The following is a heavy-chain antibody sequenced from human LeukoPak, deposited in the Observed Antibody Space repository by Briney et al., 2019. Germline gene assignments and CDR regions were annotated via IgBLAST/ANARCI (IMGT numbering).Heavy chain of an antibody. J-gene: IGHJ6*03. CDR2: VYNSGSS. V-gene: IGHV4-59*01. CDR3: ARYPGSAEYRHYYYMDV. Sequence: SETLSLTCTISGGSISNYFWSWIRQPPGKGLESLGYVYNSGSSNYNPSLKSRVTISVDTSKNQFSLKLSSVTAADTAVYYCARYPGSAEYRHYYYMDVWGKGTTVTVSS. CDR1: GGSISNYF. D-gene: IGHD2-15*01.